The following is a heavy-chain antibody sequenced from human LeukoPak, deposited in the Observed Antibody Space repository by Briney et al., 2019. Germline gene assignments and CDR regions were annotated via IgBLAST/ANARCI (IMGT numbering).Heavy chain of an antibody. J-gene: IGHJ3*02. V-gene: IGHV4-28*03. CDR1: GYSISSSNY. D-gene: IGHD6-19*01. Sequence: PSDTLSLTCAVSGYSISSSNYWAWIRQPPGKGLEWIGHIYYSGSIYYNPSLKSRVTMSVDTSKDQFSLKLSSVTAADTAVYYCAREALAGPDAFDIWGQGTMVTVSS. CDR2: IYYSGSI. CDR3: AREALAGPDAFDI.